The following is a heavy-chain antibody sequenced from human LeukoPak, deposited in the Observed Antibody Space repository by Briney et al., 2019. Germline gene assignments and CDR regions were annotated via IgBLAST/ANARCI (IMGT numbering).Heavy chain of an antibody. CDR1: GDSISSGDYS. CDR3: ARNGDDGSDYYYFDY. V-gene: IGHV4-30-4*07. J-gene: IGHJ4*02. Sequence: SETLSLTCAVSGDSISSGDYSWSWIRQPPGKGLEWIGYIYNSGTTNHNPSLKSRVTISVDTSKNQFSLKLSSVTAADTAIYYCARNGDDGSDYYYFDYWGQGPLVTVSS. CDR2: IYNSGTT. D-gene: IGHD3-22*01.